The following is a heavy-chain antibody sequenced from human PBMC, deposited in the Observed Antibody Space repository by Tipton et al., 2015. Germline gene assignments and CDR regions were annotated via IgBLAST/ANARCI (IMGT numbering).Heavy chain of an antibody. J-gene: IGHJ6*02. CDR3: ARGRGIAVGGHYYYGMDV. V-gene: IGHV4-34*01. CDR1: GGSFSGCS. D-gene: IGHD6-13*01. Sequence: TLSLTCAVYGGSFSGCSWSWIRQPPGKGLEWIGEINHRGSTNYNPSLKSRVTISVDTSKNQFSLKLNSVTAADTAVYHCARGRGIAVGGHYYYGMDVWGQGTTVTVSS. CDR2: INHRGST.